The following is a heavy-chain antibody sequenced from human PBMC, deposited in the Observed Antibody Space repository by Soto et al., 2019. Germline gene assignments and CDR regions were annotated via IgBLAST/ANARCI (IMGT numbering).Heavy chain of an antibody. CDR2: LYYSGST. D-gene: IGHD1-26*01. V-gene: IGHV4-39*01. CDR1: DDSISSSVYS. Sequence: SVTMSLTCTVGDDSISSSVYSWGWIRQPPGKGLEWIGTLYYSGSTHYNPSLKSRVTISVDTSKNQFFLNLSSVTAADTAVYYCARTTSGNYAEFAYWGQGTLVTVSS. J-gene: IGHJ4*02. CDR3: ARTTSGNYAEFAY.